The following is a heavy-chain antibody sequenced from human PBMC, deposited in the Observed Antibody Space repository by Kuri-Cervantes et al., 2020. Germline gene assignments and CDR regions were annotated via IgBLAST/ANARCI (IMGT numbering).Heavy chain of an antibody. D-gene: IGHD4-17*01. CDR1: GYTFTSYH. V-gene: IGHV1-46*01. CDR2: INPSGGST. CDR3: AREMHGDYVVLDY. Sequence: ASVKVSCKASGYTFTSYHMHWVRQAPGQGLEWMGIINPSGGSTSYAQKFQGRVTMTRDTSISTAYMELSSLTSDDTAVYYCAREMHGDYVVLDYWGQGTLVTVSS. J-gene: IGHJ4*02.